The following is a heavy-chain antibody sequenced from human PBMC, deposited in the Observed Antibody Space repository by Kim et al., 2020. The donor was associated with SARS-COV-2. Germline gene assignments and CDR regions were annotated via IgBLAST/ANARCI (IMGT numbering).Heavy chain of an antibody. Sequence: SETLSLTCAVSVVSFSSYYWSWIRQPPGKGLEWIGDINYTGSTNYNPSLKSRVTISVDTSKNQFSLRLSSVTAADTAVYYCARRVRSDYYNAMDVWGQGTTVTVSS. J-gene: IGHJ6*02. CDR3: ARRVRSDYYNAMDV. CDR1: VVSFSSYY. V-gene: IGHV4-34*01. D-gene: IGHD2-15*01. CDR2: INYTGST.